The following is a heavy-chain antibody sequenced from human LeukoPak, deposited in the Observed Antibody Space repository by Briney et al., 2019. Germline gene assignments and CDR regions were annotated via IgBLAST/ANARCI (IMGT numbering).Heavy chain of an antibody. Sequence: SETLSLTCTVSGDSINSLDLWSWVRQPPGKGLEWIGEMYLSGTTHSNPSVKSRVTISIDKSKNQFFLNLSSVSAADTAVYYCAGLVGRYSSGLYYYYFDYWGQGTLVTVSS. V-gene: IGHV4-4*02. CDR1: GDSINSLDL. CDR2: MYLSGTT. CDR3: AGLVGRYSSGLYYYYFDY. J-gene: IGHJ4*02. D-gene: IGHD3-22*01.